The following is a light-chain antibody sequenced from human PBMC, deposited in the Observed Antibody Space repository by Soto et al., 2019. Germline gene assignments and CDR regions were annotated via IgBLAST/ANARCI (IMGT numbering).Light chain of an antibody. CDR2: DVS. CDR1: SSDVGGYNY. V-gene: IGLV2-14*01. CDR3: SSYTSSSTYD. Sequence: QSVLTQPASVSGSPGQSITISCTGTSSDVGGYNYVSWYQQHPGKAPKLMIYDVSNRPSGVSNRFSGSKSGNTASLTISGLQAEDGADNYCSSYTSSSTYDXGTGTKVTVL. J-gene: IGLJ1*01.